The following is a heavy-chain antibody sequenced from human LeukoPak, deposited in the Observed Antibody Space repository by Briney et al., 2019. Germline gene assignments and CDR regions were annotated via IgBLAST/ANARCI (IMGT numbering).Heavy chain of an antibody. CDR3: AKRLGDY. CDR1: GFTLSSHW. V-gene: IGHV3-7*03. J-gene: IGHJ4*02. D-gene: IGHD5-12*01. CDR2: INQDGSAK. Sequence: GGSLRLSCAASGFTLSSHWMSWVRQAPGKGLEWVANINQDGSAKYYVDSVKGRFTISRDDSKSTLYLQMNSVRGDDTAMYYCAKRLGDYWGQGTLVTVSS.